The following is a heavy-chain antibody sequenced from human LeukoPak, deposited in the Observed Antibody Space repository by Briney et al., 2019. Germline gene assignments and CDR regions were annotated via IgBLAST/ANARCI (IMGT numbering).Heavy chain of an antibody. J-gene: IGHJ4*02. V-gene: IGHV3-74*01. D-gene: IGHD3-10*01. CDR2: VKSDGSDT. CDR1: GPTFSRYW. CDR3: TTGIGNYYYY. Sequence: GGSLRLSCAASGPTFSRYWMHCVRQAPGKGLVWVSRVKSDGSDTIYADSVKGRFTISRDNAKNTLYLQMDSLRAEDTAVYYCTTGIGNYYYYWGQGTLVTVAS.